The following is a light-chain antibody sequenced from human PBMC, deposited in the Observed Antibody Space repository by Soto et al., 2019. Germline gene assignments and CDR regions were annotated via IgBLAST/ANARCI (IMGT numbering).Light chain of an antibody. CDR3: QSYDSSLSGLGV. CDR1: SSNIGAGYD. V-gene: IGLV1-40*01. Sequence: QSVLTQPPSVSGAPGQRVTISCTGSSSNIGAGYDVHWYQQLPGTAPKLLIYGNSNRPSGVPDRFSGSKSGTSASLAITGLQAADEADYYCQSYDSSLSGLGVFGGGTKLTVL. J-gene: IGLJ2*01. CDR2: GNS.